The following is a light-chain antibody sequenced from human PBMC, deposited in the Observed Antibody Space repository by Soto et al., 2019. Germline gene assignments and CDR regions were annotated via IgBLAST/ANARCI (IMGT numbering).Light chain of an antibody. V-gene: IGKV3-11*01. CDR1: QSVSSY. Sequence: EIVLTQSPATLSLSPGERATLSCRASQSVSSYLAWYQQKPGQAPRLLIYEASNRATDIPARFSGSGSGTDFTLTISSLEPEDFAVYYCQHRSGWPALTFGGGTEVEIK. CDR2: EAS. J-gene: IGKJ4*01. CDR3: QHRSGWPALT.